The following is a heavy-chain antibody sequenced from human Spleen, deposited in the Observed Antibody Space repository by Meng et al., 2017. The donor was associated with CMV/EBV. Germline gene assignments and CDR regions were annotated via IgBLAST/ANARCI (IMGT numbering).Heavy chain of an antibody. D-gene: IGHD4-17*01. CDR2: LYPGDSET. CDR3: ARNGADEDYWFDP. Sequence: GSGYNCSNSWLGWVRQLPGKGLEWMGILYPGDSETTYSPSFQGQVLISADKSINTAYLQWYSLKASDTAMYFCARNGADEDYWFDPWGQGTLVTVSS. V-gene: IGHV5-51*01. CDR1: GYNCSNSW. J-gene: IGHJ5*02.